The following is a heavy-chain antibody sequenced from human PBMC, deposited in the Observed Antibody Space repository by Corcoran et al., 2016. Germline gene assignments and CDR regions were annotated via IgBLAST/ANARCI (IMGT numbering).Heavy chain of an antibody. CDR1: GYTFTGYY. J-gene: IGHJ6*02. CDR3: AFGLFGFWSGYFPFGMDV. D-gene: IGHD3-3*01. V-gene: IGHV1-2*02. CDR2: INPNSGGT. Sequence: QVQLVQSGAEVKKPGASVKVSCKASGYTFTGYYMHWVRQAPGQGLEWMGWINPNSGGTNYAQKFQGRVTMTRDTSISTAYMELSRLRSDDTAVYYCAFGLFGFWSGYFPFGMDVWGQGTTVTVSS.